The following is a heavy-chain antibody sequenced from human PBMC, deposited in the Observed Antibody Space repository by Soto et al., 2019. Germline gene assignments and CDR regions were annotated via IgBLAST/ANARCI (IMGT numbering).Heavy chain of an antibody. J-gene: IGHJ6*02. Sequence: EVQLVESGGGLVKPGGSLRLSCAASGFTFSSYSMNWVRQAPGKGLEWVSSISSSSSYMYYADSVKGRFTISRDNAKTALSLQTNSMGAEEPAVSYCMRGGMDVWCQGTRVTVSS. CDR3: MRGGMDV. CDR1: GFTFSSYS. V-gene: IGHV3-21*01. CDR2: ISSSSSYM.